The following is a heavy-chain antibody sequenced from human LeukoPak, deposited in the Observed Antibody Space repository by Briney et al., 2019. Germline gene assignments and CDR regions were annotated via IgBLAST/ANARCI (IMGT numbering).Heavy chain of an antibody. CDR2: VYYSGNT. J-gene: IGHJ5*02. CDR3: ARHLGYCSSTSCYPWFDP. Sequence: SETLSLTCTVSGSSITSYYWTWIRQPPGKGLEWIGYVYYSGNTNYNPSLKSRVTISVDTSKSQFSLKLSSVTAADTAVYYCARHLGYCSSTSCYPWFDPWGQGTLVTVSS. CDR1: GSSITSYY. D-gene: IGHD2-2*01. V-gene: IGHV4-59*01.